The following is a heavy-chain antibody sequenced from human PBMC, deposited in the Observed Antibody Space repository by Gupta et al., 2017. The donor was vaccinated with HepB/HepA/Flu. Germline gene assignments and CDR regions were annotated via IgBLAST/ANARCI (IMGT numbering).Heavy chain of an antibody. V-gene: IGHV3-7*01. Sequence: EVQLEESGGGLVQPGGSLRLSCAASGFSFSNDWVTWVRQVSGKGLEWVANINPDGSVRRYVDSVKGRFIISRDNAKNSLYLQMSSLRAEDTAVYYCVRVDISWGQGTLVTVSP. D-gene: IGHD2-2*03. CDR2: INPDGSVR. CDR1: GFSFSNDW. J-gene: IGHJ5*02. CDR3: VRVDIS.